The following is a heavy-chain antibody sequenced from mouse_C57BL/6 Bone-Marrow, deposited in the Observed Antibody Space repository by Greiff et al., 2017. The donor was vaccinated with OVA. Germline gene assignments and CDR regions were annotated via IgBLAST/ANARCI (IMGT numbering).Heavy chain of an antibody. CDR2: ILPGSGST. J-gene: IGHJ1*03. Sequence: QVQLQQSGAELMKPGASVKLSCKATGYTFTGYWIEWVKQRPGHGLEWIGEILPGSGSTNYNEKFKGKATFTADTSSNTAYMQLSSLTTEDSAIYYCARSGGSYYYGSSYWYFDVWGTGTTVTVSS. D-gene: IGHD1-1*01. V-gene: IGHV1-9*01. CDR3: ARSGGSYYYGSSYWYFDV. CDR1: GYTFTGYW.